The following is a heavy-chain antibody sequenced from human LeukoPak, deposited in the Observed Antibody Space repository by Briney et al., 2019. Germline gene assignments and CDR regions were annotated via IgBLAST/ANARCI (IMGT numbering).Heavy chain of an antibody. CDR2: IYYSGST. Sequence: PSETLSLTCTFSGGSISSYYWIWIRQPPGKGLEWLGYIYYSGSTNYNPSLKSRVTISVDTSKNQFSLKLSSVTPADTAVYYCARDAYDSSGHYSRDWGQGTLVTVSP. CDR3: ARDAYDSSGHYSRD. J-gene: IGHJ4*02. V-gene: IGHV4-59*01. CDR1: GGSISSYY. D-gene: IGHD3-22*01.